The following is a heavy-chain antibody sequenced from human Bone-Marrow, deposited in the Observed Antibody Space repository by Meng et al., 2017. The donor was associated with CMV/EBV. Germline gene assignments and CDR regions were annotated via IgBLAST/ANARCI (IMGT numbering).Heavy chain of an antibody. V-gene: IGHV1-69*05. J-gene: IGHJ6*02. CDR3: ASNDYSKYYYYYGMDV. Sequence: SVKVSCKASGGTFSSYAISWVRQAPGQGHEWMGGIIPIFCTANYAQKFQGRVTITTDESTSTAYMELSSLRSADTGVYYCASNDYSKYYYYYGMDVWGQGRTVTVSS. D-gene: IGHD4-11*01. CDR2: IIPIFCTA. CDR1: GGTFSSYA.